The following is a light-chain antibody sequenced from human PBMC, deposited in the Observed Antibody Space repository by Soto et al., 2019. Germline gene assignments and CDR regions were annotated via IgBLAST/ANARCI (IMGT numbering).Light chain of an antibody. V-gene: IGKV3-11*01. CDR2: DAS. J-gene: IGKJ4*01. CDR3: QQRTGS. Sequence: EIVLTQSPATLSLSPGERATLSCRASQSVRTFLAWYQLKPGQPPRLLIYDASNRATGIPARFSGSGSGTDFTLTISSLEPEDFGVYYCQQRTGSFGGGTKVEI. CDR1: QSVRTF.